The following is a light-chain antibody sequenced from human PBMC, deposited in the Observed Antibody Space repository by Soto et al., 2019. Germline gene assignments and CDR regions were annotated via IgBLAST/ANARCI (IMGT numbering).Light chain of an antibody. CDR3: CSSGGSPTYV. CDR1: KFDIGRYDY. V-gene: IGLV2-23*02. Sequence: QSVLTQPASVSGSPGQTITISCAGTKFDIGRYDYVSWYQQHPGKAPKLMIFEVNKRPSGVSNRFSGSKSGNTASLTISGLKVEDEADYYCCSSGGSPTYVFGTGTKLTVL. J-gene: IGLJ1*01. CDR2: EVN.